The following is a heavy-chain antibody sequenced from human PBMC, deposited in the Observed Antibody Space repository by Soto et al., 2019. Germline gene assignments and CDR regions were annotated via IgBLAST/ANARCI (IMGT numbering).Heavy chain of an antibody. J-gene: IGHJ4*02. V-gene: IGHV4-31*03. CDR2: IYYSGST. CDR3: ARSLYQPLHSFDY. Sequence: QVQLQESGPGLEKPSQTLSLTCTVSGGSIGSGGYYWSWIRQHPGKGLEWIGYIYYSGSTYYNPSLKSRVTISVDTSKNQFSLKLSSVTAADTAVYYCARSLYQPLHSFDYWGQGTLVTVSS. CDR1: GGSIGSGGYY. D-gene: IGHD2-2*01.